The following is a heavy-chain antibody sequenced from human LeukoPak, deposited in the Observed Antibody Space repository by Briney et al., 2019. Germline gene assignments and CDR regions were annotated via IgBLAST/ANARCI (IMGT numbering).Heavy chain of an antibody. Sequence: PSETLSLTCTVSGGSVSSGSYYWSWIRQPPGKGLEWIGYIYYSGSTNYNPSLKSRVTISVDTSKNQFSLKLSSVTAADTAVYYCARDSGYDLDYYFGMDVWGHGTTVTVSS. D-gene: IGHD5-12*01. CDR2: IYYSGST. J-gene: IGHJ6*02. CDR3: ARDSGYDLDYYFGMDV. V-gene: IGHV4-61*01. CDR1: GGSVSSGSYY.